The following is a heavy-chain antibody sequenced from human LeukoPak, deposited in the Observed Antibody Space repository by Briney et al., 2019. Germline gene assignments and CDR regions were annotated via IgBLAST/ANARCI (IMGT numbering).Heavy chain of an antibody. CDR2: IYYSGST. V-gene: IGHV4-31*03. J-gene: IGHJ5*02. CDR3: ARGIAISSNWFDP. D-gene: IGHD3-9*01. Sequence: SQTLSLTCTVSGGSISSGGYYWSWIRQPPGKGLEWIGYIYYSGSTYYNPSLKSRVTISVDTSKNQFSLKLSSVTAADTAVYYCARGIAISSNWFDPWGQGTLVTVSS. CDR1: GGSISSGGYY.